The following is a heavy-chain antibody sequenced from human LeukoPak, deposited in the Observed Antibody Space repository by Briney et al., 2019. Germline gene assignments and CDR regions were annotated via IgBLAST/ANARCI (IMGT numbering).Heavy chain of an antibody. V-gene: IGHV1-2*02. Sequence: ASVKVSCKASGYTFTGYYMHWVRQAPGQGLEWMGWINPNSGGTNYAQKFQGRVTMIRDTSISTAYMELSRLRSDDTAVYYCARGRTGTPNWFDPWGQGTLVTVSS. D-gene: IGHD1-7*01. J-gene: IGHJ5*02. CDR1: GYTFTGYY. CDR3: ARGRTGTPNWFDP. CDR2: INPNSGGT.